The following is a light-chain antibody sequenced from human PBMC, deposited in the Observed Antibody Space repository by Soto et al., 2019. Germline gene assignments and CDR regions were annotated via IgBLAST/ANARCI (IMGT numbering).Light chain of an antibody. Sequence: DIHFTQSRSLGCADEGARVTTNDRASQGISSYLAWYQQKPGKAPKLLIYAASTLQSGVPSRFSGSGSGTDFTRRISSLQPEDFATDCCHQLNSCPLTFGGGTKVDIK. CDR3: HQLNSCPLT. V-gene: IGKV1-9*01. CDR1: QGISSY. J-gene: IGKJ4*01. CDR2: AAS.